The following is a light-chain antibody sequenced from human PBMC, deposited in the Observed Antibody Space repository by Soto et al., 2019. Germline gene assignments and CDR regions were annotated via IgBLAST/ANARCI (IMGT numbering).Light chain of an antibody. Sequence: EIVLTQSPGTLSLAPGERATLSCRASQSVSSSSLAWYQQRPGQAPRLLIYRASSRATGIPDRFIGSGSGTDFTLIISRLEPEDFAVYYCQQYGSSPQTFGQGTKVDIK. CDR3: QQYGSSPQT. V-gene: IGKV3-20*01. CDR1: QSVSSSS. CDR2: RAS. J-gene: IGKJ1*01.